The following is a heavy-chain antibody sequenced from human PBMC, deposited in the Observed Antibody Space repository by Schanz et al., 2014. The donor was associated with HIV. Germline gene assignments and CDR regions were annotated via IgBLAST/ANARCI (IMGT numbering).Heavy chain of an antibody. J-gene: IGHJ6*02. Sequence: QVRLQQWGAGLLKPSETLSLTCAVYGGSFGGYYWSWIRQSPGKGLQWIGEMNDSGSSDYNPSLKSRVTISVDTSKRQFSLKLISMTAADTAVYFCARRGEYHLSEDHYYYYGMDVWGQGTTVTVSS. V-gene: IGHV4-34*01. CDR1: GGSFGGYY. CDR3: ARRGEYHLSEDHYYYYGMDV. D-gene: IGHD2-2*01. CDR2: MNDSGSS.